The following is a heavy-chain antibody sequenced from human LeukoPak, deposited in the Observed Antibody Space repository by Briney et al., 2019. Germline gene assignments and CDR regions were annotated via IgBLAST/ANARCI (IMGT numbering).Heavy chain of an antibody. CDR1: GFTVSSNY. CDR2: IYSGGSS. V-gene: IGHV3-66*01. J-gene: IGHJ4*02. D-gene: IGHD3-16*01. Sequence: GGSLRLSCAASGFTVSSNYMSWVRQAPGKGLEWVSVIYSGGSSYYADSVKGRFTISRDTSKNTLYLQMNSLRAEDTAVYYCARGGTFGDLFDYWGQGTLVTVSS. CDR3: ARGGTFGDLFDY.